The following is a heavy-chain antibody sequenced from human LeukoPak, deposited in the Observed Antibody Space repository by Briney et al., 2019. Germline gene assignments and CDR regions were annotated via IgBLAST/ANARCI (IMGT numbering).Heavy chain of an antibody. D-gene: IGHD6-6*01. CDR2: INHSGST. V-gene: IGHV4-34*01. J-gene: IGHJ3*02. Sequence: SETLSLTCAVYGGSFSGYYWSWIRQPPGKGLEWIGEINHSGSTNYNPSLKSRVTISVDTSKNQFSLKLSSVTAADTAVYYCARSIAARSATGDAFDIWGQGTMVTVSS. CDR3: ARSIAARSATGDAFDI. CDR1: GGSFSGYY.